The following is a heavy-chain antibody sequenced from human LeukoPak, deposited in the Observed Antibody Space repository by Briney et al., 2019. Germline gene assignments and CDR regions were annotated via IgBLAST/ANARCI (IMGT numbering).Heavy chain of an antibody. V-gene: IGHV5-51*01. CDR1: GYNFPIYW. J-gene: IGHJ6*03. CDR3: ARQGAAGKYYYYYMDV. Sequence: GESLKISCQGSGYNFPIYWIGWVRQMPGQGLEWVGIYGPSFQGQVTISADKSINTAYLEWSSLKASDTAIYYCARQGAAGKYYYYYMDVWGKGTTVTVSS. D-gene: IGHD6-13*01.